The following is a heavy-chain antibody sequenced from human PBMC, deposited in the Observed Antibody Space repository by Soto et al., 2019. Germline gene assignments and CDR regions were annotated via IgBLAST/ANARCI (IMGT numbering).Heavy chain of an antibody. CDR3: ARVDSSGWSNWFDP. CDR1: GGSISSYY. J-gene: IGHJ5*02. CDR2: IYYSGST. D-gene: IGHD6-19*01. Sequence: SETLSLTCTVSGGSISSYYWSWIRQPPGKGLEWIGYIYYSGSTNYNPTLKSRVTISVDTSKNQISLKLSSVTAADTAVYYCARVDSSGWSNWFDPWGQGTLVTVSS. V-gene: IGHV4-59*01.